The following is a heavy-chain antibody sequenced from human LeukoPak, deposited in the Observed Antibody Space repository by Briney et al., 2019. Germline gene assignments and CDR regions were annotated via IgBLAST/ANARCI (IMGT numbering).Heavy chain of an antibody. Sequence: GASVKVSCKASGYTFTSYGISWVRQAPGQGLEWMGWISAYNGNTNYAQKLQGRVTMTTDTSMSTAYMELRSLRSDDTAVYYCARAAFDYYDSSGQTFYGMDVWGQGTTVTVSS. V-gene: IGHV1-18*01. CDR2: ISAYNGNT. D-gene: IGHD3-22*01. CDR1: GYTFTSYG. CDR3: ARAAFDYYDSSGQTFYGMDV. J-gene: IGHJ6*02.